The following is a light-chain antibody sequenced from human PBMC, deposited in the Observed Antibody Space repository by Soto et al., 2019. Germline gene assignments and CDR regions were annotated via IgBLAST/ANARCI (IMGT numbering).Light chain of an antibody. CDR3: QQSASSVT. CDR2: GAS. CDR1: QSVSAGH. Sequence: EIVLTQSPGTLSLTPGERATLSCRASQSVSAGHLAWYQQKPGQAPRLLIYGASSRATGIPDRFSGSGFGTHFTLTISSLEPEDFAMYYCQQSASSVTFGQGTRLEIK. J-gene: IGKJ5*01. V-gene: IGKV3-20*01.